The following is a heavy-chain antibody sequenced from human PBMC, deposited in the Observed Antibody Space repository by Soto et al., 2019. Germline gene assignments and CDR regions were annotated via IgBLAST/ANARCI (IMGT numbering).Heavy chain of an antibody. D-gene: IGHD5-12*01. CDR2: ISGSGGST. J-gene: IGHJ4*02. Sequence: EVQLLESGGGLVQPGWSLRLSCAASGFTFNNYAMSWVRQAPGKGLEWVSAISGSGGSTYYADSVKGRFTISRDNSKNTLYLQMNSLRPEDTAVYYGARRRGYSGYATVIDYWSQGTLVTVSS. CDR3: ARRRGYSGYATVIDY. V-gene: IGHV3-23*01. CDR1: GFTFNNYA.